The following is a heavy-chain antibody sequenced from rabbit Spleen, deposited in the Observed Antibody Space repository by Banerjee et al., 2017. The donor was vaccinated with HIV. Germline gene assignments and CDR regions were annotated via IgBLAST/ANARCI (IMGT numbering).Heavy chain of an antibody. J-gene: IGHJ6*01. CDR1: GFYFSGSGY. CDR2: IDAVGSPNS. Sequence: QEQLVESGGGLVQPEGSLTLTCTASGFYFSGSGYMCWVRQAPGKGLEWIGCIDAVGSPNSYCARWPKVRVTISRTSSTTVTLHMPSLTVADTATYFCARDTGSSFSSYGMDLWGQGTLVTVS. V-gene: IGHV1S45*01. D-gene: IGHD8-1*01. CDR3: ARDTGSSFSSYGMDL.